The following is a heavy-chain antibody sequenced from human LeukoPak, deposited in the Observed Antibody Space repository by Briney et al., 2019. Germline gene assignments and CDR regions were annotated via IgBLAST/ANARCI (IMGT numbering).Heavy chain of an antibody. CDR2: INHSGST. Sequence: SETLPLTCAVYGGSFSGYYWSWIRQPPGRGLEWIGEINHSGSTNYNPSLKSRVTISVDTSKNQFSLKLSSVTAADTAVYYCARGWGHYYGSGSYYKIYYYYGMDVWGQGTTVTVSS. CDR3: ARGWGHYYGSGSYYKIYYYYGMDV. J-gene: IGHJ6*02. CDR1: GGSFSGYY. D-gene: IGHD3-10*01. V-gene: IGHV4-34*01.